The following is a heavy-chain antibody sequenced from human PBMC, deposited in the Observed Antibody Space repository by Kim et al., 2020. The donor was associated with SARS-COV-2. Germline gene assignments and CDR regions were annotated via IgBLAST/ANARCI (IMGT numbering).Heavy chain of an antibody. Sequence: GGSLRLSCAASGFTFDDYAMHWVRQAPGKGLEWVSGISWNSGSLGYADSVKGRFTISRDNAKNSLYLQMNSLRAEDTALYYCAKDEGGAYYYDSSGIDYWGQGTLVTVSS. J-gene: IGHJ4*02. CDR3: AKDEGGAYYYDSSGIDY. V-gene: IGHV3-9*01. CDR2: ISWNSGSL. CDR1: GFTFDDYA. D-gene: IGHD3-22*01.